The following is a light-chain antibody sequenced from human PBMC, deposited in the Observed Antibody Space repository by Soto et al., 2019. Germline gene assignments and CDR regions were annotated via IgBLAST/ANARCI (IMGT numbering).Light chain of an antibody. Sequence: SVLTQPASVSGSPGQSITMSCTGSSSDVGSYNYVSWYQQHPGKVPKLMIFDVSDRPSGISNRFSGSKSGNTASLTISGLQAEDEADYYCSSYTPSGTLVFGTGTKVTVL. CDR1: SSDVGSYNY. CDR2: DVS. J-gene: IGLJ1*01. V-gene: IGLV2-14*03. CDR3: SSYTPSGTLV.